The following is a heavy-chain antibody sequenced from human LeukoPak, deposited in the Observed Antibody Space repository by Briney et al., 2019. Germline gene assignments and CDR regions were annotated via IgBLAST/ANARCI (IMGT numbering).Heavy chain of an antibody. Sequence: SETLSLTCAVYGGSFSGYYWSWIRQPPGKGLEWIGEINHSGSTNYNPSLKSRVTISVDTSKNQFSLKLSSVTAADTAVYYCARHRVGATPRKIYYFAYWGPGTLATVSS. V-gene: IGHV4-34*01. CDR2: INHSGST. CDR3: ARHRVGATPRKIYYFAY. D-gene: IGHD1-26*01. J-gene: IGHJ4*02. CDR1: GGSFSGYY.